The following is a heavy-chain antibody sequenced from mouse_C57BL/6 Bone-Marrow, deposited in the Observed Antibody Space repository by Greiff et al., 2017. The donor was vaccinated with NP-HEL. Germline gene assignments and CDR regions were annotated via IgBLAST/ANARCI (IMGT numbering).Heavy chain of an antibody. D-gene: IGHD1-1*01. CDR3: APITTVVAKGFAY. V-gene: IGHV1-81*01. J-gene: IGHJ3*01. CDR2: IYPRSGNT. CDR1: GYTFTSYG. Sequence: VQLQQSGAELARPGASVKLSCKASGYTFTSYGISWVKQRTGQGLEWIGEIYPRSGNTYYNEKFKGKATLTADKSSSTAYIELRSLTSEDSAVYFCAPITTVVAKGFAYWGQGTLVTVSA.